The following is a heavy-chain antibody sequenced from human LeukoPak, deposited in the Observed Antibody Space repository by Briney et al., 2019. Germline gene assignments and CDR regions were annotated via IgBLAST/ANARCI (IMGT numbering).Heavy chain of an antibody. J-gene: IGHJ4*02. D-gene: IGHD5-24*01. Sequence: SETLSLTCTVSGGSISSGDYFWSWIRQSPGKGLEWIGYMHHSGNSYYNPSLKSRVTMSVDTSKNRFSLNLSSVTAADTAVYYCAKVSRDGYNYFDYWGQGTLVTVSS. CDR1: GGSISSGDYF. CDR2: MHHSGNS. CDR3: AKVSRDGYNYFDY. V-gene: IGHV4-30-4*01.